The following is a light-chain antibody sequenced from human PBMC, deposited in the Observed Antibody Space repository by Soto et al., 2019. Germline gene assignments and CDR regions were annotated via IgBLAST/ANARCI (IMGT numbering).Light chain of an antibody. Sequence: IVLTQSPGTLSLSPGEGATLSCRASQSVSTSYLALYQQRPGQAPRLLIYGASNRATGVPDRFSGSGSGTDFTLTISRLEPEDFAVYYCQQYNNWWTFGQGTKVDIK. CDR1: QSVSTSY. CDR2: GAS. J-gene: IGKJ1*01. CDR3: QQYNNWWT. V-gene: IGKV3-20*01.